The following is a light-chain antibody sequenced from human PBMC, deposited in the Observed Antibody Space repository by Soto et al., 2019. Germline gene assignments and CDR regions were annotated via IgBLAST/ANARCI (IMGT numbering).Light chain of an antibody. J-gene: IGLJ2*01. CDR3: CSYAGSSTLA. CDR2: EGS. Sequence: QSALTQPASVSGSPGQSITISCTGTSSDVGSYDLVSWYQRHPGKAPKLMIYEGSKRPSGVSNRFSGSESDNTASLTISGLQAEDEADYYCCSYAGSSTLAFGGGTKVTVL. V-gene: IGLV2-23*01. CDR1: SSDVGSYDL.